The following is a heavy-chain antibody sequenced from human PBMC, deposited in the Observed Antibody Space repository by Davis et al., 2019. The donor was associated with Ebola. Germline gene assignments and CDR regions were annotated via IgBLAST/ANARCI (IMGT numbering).Heavy chain of an antibody. V-gene: IGHV1-2*02. CDR2: INPNSGGT. J-gene: IGHJ4*02. D-gene: IGHD6-19*01. CDR1: GYTFTGYY. Sequence: ASVKVSCKASGYTFTGYYIHWVRQAPGQGLEWMGWINPNSGGTNYAQKFQGRVTMTRDTSISTAYMELSRLRSDDTAVYYCASLGYSSGWDNDYWGQGTLVTVSS. CDR3: ASLGYSSGWDNDY.